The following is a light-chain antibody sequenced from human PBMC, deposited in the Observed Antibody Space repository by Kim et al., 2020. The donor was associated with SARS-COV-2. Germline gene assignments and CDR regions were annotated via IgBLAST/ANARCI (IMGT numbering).Light chain of an antibody. Sequence: EIVLTQSPGTLSLSPGERATLSCRASQTTSSSSLAWYQQKPGQAPRLLIYSTSIRATGIPDRFSGSGSGTDFTLTVNRLEPEDFAVYYCQQYGGSPMYTFGQGTKLEI. CDR2: STS. CDR1: QTTSSSS. CDR3: QQYGGSPMYT. V-gene: IGKV3-20*01. J-gene: IGKJ2*01.